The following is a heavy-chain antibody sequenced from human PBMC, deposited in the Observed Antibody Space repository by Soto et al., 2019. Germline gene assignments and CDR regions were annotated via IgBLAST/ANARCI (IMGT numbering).Heavy chain of an antibody. Sequence: QVQLQASGPGLVKPSQTLSLTCAVSGRSISSVGYYWSWVRQHPGKGLEWIGSISYTGSTYYNPSLETRLSISLDTSGNRFSLRLNSVTAADTAIYYCARPNDYWNGYGPFDYWGQGSLVSVSS. V-gene: IGHV4-31*11. J-gene: IGHJ4*02. CDR2: ISYTGST. D-gene: IGHD3-3*01. CDR3: ARPNDYWNGYGPFDY. CDR1: GRSISSVGYY.